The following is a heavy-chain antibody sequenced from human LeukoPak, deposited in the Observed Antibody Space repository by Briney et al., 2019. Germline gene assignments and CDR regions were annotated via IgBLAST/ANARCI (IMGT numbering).Heavy chain of an antibody. D-gene: IGHD3-9*01. J-gene: IGHJ4*02. V-gene: IGHV1-69*05. CDR2: IIPIFGTA. Sequence: GASVKVSCKASGGTFSSYAISWVRQAPGQGLEWMGRIIPIFGTANYAQKFQGRVTINTNESTTTAHMELSSLRSDDTAVYYCARADNYDILSGYYIFDYWGQGTLVSVSS. CDR3: ARADNYDILSGYYIFDY. CDR1: GGTFSSYA.